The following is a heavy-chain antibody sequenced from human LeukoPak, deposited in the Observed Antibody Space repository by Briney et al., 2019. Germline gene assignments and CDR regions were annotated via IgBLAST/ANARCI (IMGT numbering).Heavy chain of an antibody. J-gene: IGHJ4*02. CDR1: GLTFSTYW. D-gene: IGHD1-26*01. V-gene: IGHV3-7*01. CDR2: INQDGSDK. CDR3: ARGPAANSGNYYAGDY. Sequence: PGGSLRLSCAASGLTFSTYWMSWVRQAPGKGLEWVVNINQDGSDKYYVDSVKGRITISRDNAKNTLYLQMNSLKSEDSAAYYCARGPAANSGNYYAGDYWGQGTLVTVSS.